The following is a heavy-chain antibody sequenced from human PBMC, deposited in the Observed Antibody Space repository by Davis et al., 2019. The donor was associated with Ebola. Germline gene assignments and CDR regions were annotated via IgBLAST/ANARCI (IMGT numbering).Heavy chain of an antibody. J-gene: IGHJ5*02. Sequence: MPGGSLRLSCAVSGGSISSSNWWSWVRQPPGKGLEWIGEIYHSGSTNYNPSLKSRVTISVDKSKNQFSLKLSSVTAADTAVYYCARVWYSSGWYGGDWFDPWGQGTLVTVSS. CDR3: ARVWYSSGWYGGDWFDP. CDR1: GGSISSSNW. V-gene: IGHV4-4*02. D-gene: IGHD6-19*01. CDR2: IYHSGST.